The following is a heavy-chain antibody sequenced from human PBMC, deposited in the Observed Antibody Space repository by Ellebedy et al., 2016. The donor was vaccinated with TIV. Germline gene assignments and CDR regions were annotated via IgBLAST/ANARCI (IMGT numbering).Heavy chain of an antibody. CDR3: VRGSRGAFDI. V-gene: IGHV6-1*01. CDR2: TYYRSKWYN. CDR1: GDSVSNTYAT. J-gene: IGHJ3*02. Sequence: SQTLSLTCAISGDSVSNTYATWNWIRQSPSRGLEWLGRTYYRSKWYNEYAVSVKSRITINPDTSKNQFSLQLNSLTPEDQALYYCVRGSRGAFDIWGQGTMVTVSS.